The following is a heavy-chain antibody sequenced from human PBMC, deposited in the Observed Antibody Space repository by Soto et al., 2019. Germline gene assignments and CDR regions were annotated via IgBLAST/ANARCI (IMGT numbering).Heavy chain of an antibody. CDR2: IIPMLGTG. Sequence: QVQLVQSGAEVKKPESSVKVSCKAPGGTFSTYAISWVRQAPGQGLEWMGGIIPMLGTGNYAQRLQDRVTINADESTNTVYMELSSLRSEDTAVYFCASGIQLWLRRINSGYSGWGQGTLVTVSS. CDR3: ASGIQLWLRRINSGYSG. V-gene: IGHV1-69*11. CDR1: GGTFSTYA. D-gene: IGHD5-18*01. J-gene: IGHJ4*02.